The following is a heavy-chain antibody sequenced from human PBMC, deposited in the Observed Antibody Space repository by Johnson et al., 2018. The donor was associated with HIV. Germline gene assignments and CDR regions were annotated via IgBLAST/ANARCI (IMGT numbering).Heavy chain of an antibody. CDR3: ARDQAIFGVVLASDAFDI. V-gene: IGHV3-30-3*01. D-gene: IGHD3-3*01. CDR2: ISYDGSNK. CDR1: GFTFSSYA. J-gene: IGHJ3*02. Sequence: QVQLVESEGGVVQPGRSLRLSCAASGFTFSSYAMHWVRQAPGKGLEWVAVISYDGSNKYYADSVKGRFTISRDNSRNTLYLQMNSLRAEDTAVYYCARDQAIFGVVLASDAFDIWGQGTMVTVSS.